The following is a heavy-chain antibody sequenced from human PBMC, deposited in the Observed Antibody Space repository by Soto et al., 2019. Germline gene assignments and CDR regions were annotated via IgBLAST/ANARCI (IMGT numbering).Heavy chain of an antibody. V-gene: IGHV3-64*01. Sequence: EVQLVESGGGLVQPGGSLRLSCAASGYTFSTYAMHWVRQAPGKGLEYVSVINSNGGSTFYANSVKGRFTISRDNYKNTLYLQMGSLRVDDTGVYYGARAPGYSGYDALDYWGQGTLVTVSS. CDR2: INSNGGST. CDR1: GYTFSTYA. J-gene: IGHJ4*02. D-gene: IGHD5-12*01. CDR3: ARAPGYSGYDALDY.